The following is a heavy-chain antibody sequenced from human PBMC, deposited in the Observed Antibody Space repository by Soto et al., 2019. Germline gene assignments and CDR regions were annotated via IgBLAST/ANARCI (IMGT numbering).Heavy chain of an antibody. J-gene: IGHJ6*03. CDR3: ARGRITIFGVVTYYYYYMDV. CDR2: INHSGST. Sequence: PSETLSLTCAVYGGSFSCYYWSWIRQPPGKGLEWIGEINHSGSTNYNPSLKSRVTISVDTSKNQFSLKLSSVTAADTAVYYCARGRITIFGVVTYYYYYMDVWGKGTTVTVSS. CDR1: GGSFSCYY. D-gene: IGHD3-3*01. V-gene: IGHV4-34*01.